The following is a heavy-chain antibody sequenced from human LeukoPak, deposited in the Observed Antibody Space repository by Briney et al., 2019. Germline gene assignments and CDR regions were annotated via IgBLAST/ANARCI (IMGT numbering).Heavy chain of an antibody. D-gene: IGHD3-10*01. CDR3: ARGGNRFGGFYFDY. Sequence: PSETLSLTCTVSADSLSSGGHYWAWIRQFPGKGLESIGFIHHSGRSRHNPSLKDRVAISVDASRKQFALKLSSVTAADTAMYYCARGGNRFGGFYFDYWGQGIQVIVSS. CDR2: IHHSGRS. CDR1: ADSLSSGGHY. J-gene: IGHJ4*02. V-gene: IGHV4-31*03.